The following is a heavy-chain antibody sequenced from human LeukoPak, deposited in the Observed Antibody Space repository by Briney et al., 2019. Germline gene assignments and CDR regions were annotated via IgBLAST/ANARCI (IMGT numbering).Heavy chain of an antibody. CDR2: MNPNSGNT. V-gene: IGHV1-8*01. D-gene: IGHD2/OR15-2a*01. CDR3: ARGRGNNQSKYRKLRRYYFDY. Sequence: GASVKVSCKASGYTFTRYDINWVRQATGQGLEWMGWMNPNSGNTGYAQKFQGRVTMTRNTSISTAYMELSSLRSEDTAVYYCARGRGNNQSKYRKLRRYYFDYWGQGTLVTVSS. CDR1: GYTFTRYD. J-gene: IGHJ4*02.